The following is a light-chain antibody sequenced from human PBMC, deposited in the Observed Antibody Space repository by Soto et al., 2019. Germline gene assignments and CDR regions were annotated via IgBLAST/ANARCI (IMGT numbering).Light chain of an antibody. CDR3: QQYNNWPRT. J-gene: IGKJ1*01. Sequence: ERVMTQSPATLSVSPGERATLSCRASQSVSSNLAWYQQKPGQAPRLLIYGASTRATGVPARFSGSGSGTEFTLTISGLQSEDFAVYYCQQYNNWPRTFGQGTKV. V-gene: IGKV3-15*01. CDR2: GAS. CDR1: QSVSSN.